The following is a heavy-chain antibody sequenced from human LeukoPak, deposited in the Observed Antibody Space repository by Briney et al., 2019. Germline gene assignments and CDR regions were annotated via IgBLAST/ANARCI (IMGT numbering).Heavy chain of an antibody. CDR3: ARHSGRWLQSLVFDY. CDR2: IYHSGST. CDR1: GYSISSGYY. V-gene: IGHV4-38-2*02. D-gene: IGHD5-24*01. Sequence: SETLSLTCTVSGYSISSGYYWGWIRQPPGKGLEWIGSIYHSGSTYYNPSLKSRVTISVDTSKNQFSLKLSSVTAADTAVYYCARHSGRWLQSLVFDYWGQGTLVTVSS. J-gene: IGHJ4*02.